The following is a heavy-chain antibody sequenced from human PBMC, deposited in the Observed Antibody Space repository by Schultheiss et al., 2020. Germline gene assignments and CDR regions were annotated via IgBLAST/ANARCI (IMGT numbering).Heavy chain of an antibody. CDR1: GYTFTSYD. CDR2: MNPNSGNT. V-gene: IGHV1-8*01. J-gene: IGHJ6*02. Sequence: ASVKVSCKASGYTFTSYDINWVRQATGQGLEWMGWMNPNSGNTGYAQKFQGRVTITADESTSTAYMELSSLRSEDTAVYYCARDLMAGGDCSSTSCYNFPYYYGMDVWGQGTTVTVLL. D-gene: IGHD2-2*02. CDR3: ARDLMAGGDCSSTSCYNFPYYYGMDV.